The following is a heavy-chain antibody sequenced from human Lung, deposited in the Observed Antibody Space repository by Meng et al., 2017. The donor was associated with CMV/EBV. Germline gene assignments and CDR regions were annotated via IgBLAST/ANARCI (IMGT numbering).Heavy chain of an antibody. CDR2: IYHSGST. CDR3: ARIERRRILKYCGSDCSTTDY. D-gene: IGHD2-21*02. Sequence: QVQLQESGPGLVKPSGTLSLTCAVSGGSISSSNLWTWVRQVPGKGLEWIGEIYHSGSTNHNPSLKSRVTISVDKFKNQFSLKLGSVTAADTAVYYCARIERRRILKYCGSDCSTTDYWGQGTLVTVSS. J-gene: IGHJ4*02. V-gene: IGHV4-4*02. CDR1: GGSISSSNL.